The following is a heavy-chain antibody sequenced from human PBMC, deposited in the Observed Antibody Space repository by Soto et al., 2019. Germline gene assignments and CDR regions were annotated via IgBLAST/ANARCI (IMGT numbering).Heavy chain of an antibody. D-gene: IGHD6-6*01. CDR2: IIPIFGTA. CDR1: GGTFSSYS. V-gene: IGHV1-69*13. J-gene: IGHJ4*02. Sequence: SLKVSCKASGGTFSSYSISWVRQAPGQGLEWMGGIIPIFGTANYAQKFQGRVTITADESASTAYMELSSLRSEDTAVYYCAIEYSSSPPYYPIGYWGQGTLVPVSS. CDR3: AIEYSSSPPYYPIGY.